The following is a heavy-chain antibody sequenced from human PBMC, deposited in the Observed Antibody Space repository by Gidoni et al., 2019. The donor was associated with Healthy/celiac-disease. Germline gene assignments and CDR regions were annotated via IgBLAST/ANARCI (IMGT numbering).Heavy chain of an antibody. V-gene: IGHV3-21*01. J-gene: IGHJ4*02. Sequence: EVQRVGSGGGLVKPGVYLRLSCEAAGFTFSSYSMNWVRQAPGKGLEWVSSISSSGSTIYYADSVKGRFTISRDNAKNSLYLQMNSLRAEDTAVYYCAGADYGPLLGYWGQGTLVTVSS. CDR1: GFTFSSYS. D-gene: IGHD4-17*01. CDR3: AGADYGPLLGY. CDR2: ISSSGSTI.